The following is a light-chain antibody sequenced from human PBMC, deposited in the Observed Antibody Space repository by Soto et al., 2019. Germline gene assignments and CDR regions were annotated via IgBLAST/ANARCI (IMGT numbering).Light chain of an antibody. Sequence: QSALTQPAFVSGSPGQSITISCTGTSSDVGGYNYVSWYQHHPGEAPKVMIYDVSNRPSGISNRFSGSKSGNTASLTISGLQAEDEADYYCNSYTSSSTYVFGTGTKLTVL. CDR3: NSYTSSSTYV. J-gene: IGLJ1*01. CDR1: SSDVGGYNY. V-gene: IGLV2-14*03. CDR2: DVS.